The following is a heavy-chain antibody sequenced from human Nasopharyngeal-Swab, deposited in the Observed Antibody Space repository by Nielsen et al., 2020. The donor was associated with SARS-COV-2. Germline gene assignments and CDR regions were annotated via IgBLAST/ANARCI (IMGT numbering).Heavy chain of an antibody. J-gene: IGHJ6*02. CDR1: GGSISSGGYH. D-gene: IGHD3-22*01. CDR3: ARGVVRSTMIVIVDYYGMDV. Sequence: SETLSLTCAVSGGSISSGGYHWTWIRQPPGKGLEWIGEINHSGRSNYNPSLKSRVTMSVDTSKNQFSLKVNSVTAADTAVYFCARGVVRSTMIVIVDYYGMDVWGQGTTVTVSS. CDR2: INHSGRS. V-gene: IGHV4-61*08.